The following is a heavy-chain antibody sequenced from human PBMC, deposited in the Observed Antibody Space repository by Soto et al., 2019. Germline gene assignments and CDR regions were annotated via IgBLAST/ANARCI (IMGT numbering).Heavy chain of an antibody. CDR1: GGSISTGGYS. Sequence: SETLSLTCAVSGGSISTGGYSWSWIRQPPGKGLEWIGYIYLSASTYYNPSLKSRVAISVDRSTNQFSLTLTSVTAADTAVYYCARGLTMGQLPSHFDHWGQGTLVTVSS. D-gene: IGHD3-16*01. V-gene: IGHV4-30-2*01. CDR2: IYLSAST. J-gene: IGHJ5*02. CDR3: ARGLTMGQLPSHFDH.